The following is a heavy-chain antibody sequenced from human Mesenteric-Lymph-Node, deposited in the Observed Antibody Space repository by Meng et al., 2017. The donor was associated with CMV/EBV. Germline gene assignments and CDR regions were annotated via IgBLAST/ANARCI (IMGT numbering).Heavy chain of an antibody. CDR3: ARDFGISEWELLPDQFQH. Sequence: GESLKISCAASGFTFSSYSMNWVRQAPGKGLEWVSSISSSSSYIYYADSVKGRFTISRGNAKNSLYLQMNSLRAEDTAVYYCARDFGISEWELLPDQFQHWGQGTLVTVSS. CDR2: ISSSSSYI. D-gene: IGHD1-26*01. CDR1: GFTFSSYS. V-gene: IGHV3-21*01. J-gene: IGHJ1*01.